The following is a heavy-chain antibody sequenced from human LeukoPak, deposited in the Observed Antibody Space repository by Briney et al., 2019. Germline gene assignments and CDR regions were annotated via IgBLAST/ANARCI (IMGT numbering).Heavy chain of an antibody. V-gene: IGHV3-23*01. CDR2: ISGSGGST. D-gene: IGHD2-15*01. Sequence: GGSLRLSCAASGFTFSSYPMSWVRQAPGKGLEWVSVISGSGGSTYYADSVKGRFTISRDNSKNTLYLQINSLRAEDTAVYYCAKDSTYCSGGSCYLPDTFDIWGLGTMVTVSS. CDR1: GFTFSSYP. J-gene: IGHJ3*02. CDR3: AKDSTYCSGGSCYLPDTFDI.